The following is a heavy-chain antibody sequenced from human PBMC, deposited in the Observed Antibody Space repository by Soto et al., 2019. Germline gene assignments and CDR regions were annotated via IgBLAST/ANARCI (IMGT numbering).Heavy chain of an antibody. CDR3: ANCPQSGYDDSVTFYSFVH. Sequence: SETLSLTCAVSGGSFNGYYLSWIRQPPGKGLEWIGDINHSGSVTYNPTLNSRASVIFDSSKNQQYLQLSSVSAADTVIYYDANCPQSGYDDSVTFYSFVHWGQGTLVTVSS. V-gene: IGHV4-34*01. CDR2: INHSGSV. D-gene: IGHD3-10*01. CDR1: GGSFNGYY. J-gene: IGHJ4*02.